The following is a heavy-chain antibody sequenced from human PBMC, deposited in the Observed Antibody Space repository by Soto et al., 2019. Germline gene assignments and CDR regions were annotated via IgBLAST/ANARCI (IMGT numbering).Heavy chain of an antibody. CDR3: VKGEYYYDSSGYYPFDY. CDR1: GFTFSIYA. CDR2: ISTNGGST. J-gene: IGHJ4*02. V-gene: IGHV3-64D*06. D-gene: IGHD3-22*01. Sequence: PGGSLRLSCSASGFTFSIYAMHWVRQAPGKGLEYVSPISTNGGSTHYADSVKGRFTISRDNSKNTQYLQMSSLRADDTAVYYCVKGEYYYDSSGYYPFDYWGQGT.